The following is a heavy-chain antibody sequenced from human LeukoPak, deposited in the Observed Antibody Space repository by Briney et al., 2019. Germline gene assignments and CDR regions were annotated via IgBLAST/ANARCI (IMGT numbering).Heavy chain of an antibody. J-gene: IGHJ4*02. V-gene: IGHV3-7*01. CDR3: ARDIGSLALDY. CDR1: GFPFSGYC. Sequence: PGGPLRLPCAASGFPFSGYCMIWVRQAPGKALEGVAIMKPDGSQENHGDSVMRGFTISRENAKNSLSLKINSQRVEDTAVCYCARDIGSLALDYWGQGALVTVSS. D-gene: IGHD6-13*01. CDR2: MKPDGSQE.